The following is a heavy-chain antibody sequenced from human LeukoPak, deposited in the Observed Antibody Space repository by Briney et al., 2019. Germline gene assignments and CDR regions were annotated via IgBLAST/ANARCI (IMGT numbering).Heavy chain of an antibody. J-gene: IGHJ4*02. D-gene: IGHD6-13*01. Sequence: SETLSLTCAVYGGSFSGYYWSWIRQPPGKGLEWIGEINHSGSTNYNPSLKSRVTISVDTSKNQFSLKLSSVTAADTAVYYCARLEEGKQPFDYWGQGTLVTVSS. CDR2: INHSGST. CDR3: ARLEEGKQPFDY. V-gene: IGHV4-34*01. CDR1: GGSFSGYY.